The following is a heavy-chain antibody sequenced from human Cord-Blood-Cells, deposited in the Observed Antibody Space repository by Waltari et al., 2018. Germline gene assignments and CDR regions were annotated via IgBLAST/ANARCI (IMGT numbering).Heavy chain of an antibody. CDR2: IYYSAGT. J-gene: IGHJ4*02. CDR1: GGSISSSSYY. D-gene: IGHD3-10*01. CDR3: ARRIPHGYYYGSGSYYFDY. Sequence: QLQLQESGPGLVKPSETLSLTCTVSGGSISSSSYYWGWIRQPPGKGLEWIGSIYYSAGTYTSRSLRSRATISVDTSKAQSSLKLSAVTAADTAVYYGARRIPHGYYYGSGSYYFDYWGQGTLVTVSS. V-gene: IGHV4-39*01.